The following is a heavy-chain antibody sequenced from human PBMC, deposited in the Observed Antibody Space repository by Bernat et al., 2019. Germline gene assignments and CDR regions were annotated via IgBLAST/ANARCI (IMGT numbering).Heavy chain of an antibody. Sequence: QVQLQESGPGLVKPSETLSLTCTVSGGSIRSYYWSWIRQPPGKGLEWIGFIYYSGSTKYNPSLKSRVTISVDTSKNQFSLKLSSVTAADTAVYYCARDKWGSSSYDRLDPWGQGTLVTVSS. CDR1: GGSIRSYY. V-gene: IGHV4-59*12. J-gene: IGHJ5*02. CDR3: ARDKWGSSSYDRLDP. D-gene: IGHD5-12*01. CDR2: IYYSGST.